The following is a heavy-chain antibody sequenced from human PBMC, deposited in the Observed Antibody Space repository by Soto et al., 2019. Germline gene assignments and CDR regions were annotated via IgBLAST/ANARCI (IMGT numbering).Heavy chain of an antibody. D-gene: IGHD3-10*01. CDR1: GGSFSGYY. V-gene: IGHV4-34*01. CDR2: INHSGST. CDR3: ARGPRYYGSGSYYNKGWFDP. Sequence: ASETLSLTCAVYGGSFSGYYWSWIRQPPGKGLEWIGEINHSGSTNYNPSLKSRVTISVDTSKNQFSLKLSSVTAADTAVYYCARGPRYYGSGSYYNKGWFDPWGQGTLVTVSS. J-gene: IGHJ5*02.